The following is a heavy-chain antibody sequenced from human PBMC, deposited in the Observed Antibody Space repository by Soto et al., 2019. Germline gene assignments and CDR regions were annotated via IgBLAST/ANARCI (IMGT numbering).Heavy chain of an antibody. D-gene: IGHD6-13*01. J-gene: IGHJ4*02. Sequence: PGGSLRLSCAASGFTFSSYAMSWVRQTPGKGLEWVSTLSGSGDTTYYADSVKGRFTISRDNSKNTLYLQMNSLRAEDTAVYYCAKDEYSSSWSLDYWGQGTLVTVSS. CDR3: AKDEYSSSWSLDY. CDR1: GFTFSSYA. V-gene: IGHV3-23*01. CDR2: LSGSGDTT.